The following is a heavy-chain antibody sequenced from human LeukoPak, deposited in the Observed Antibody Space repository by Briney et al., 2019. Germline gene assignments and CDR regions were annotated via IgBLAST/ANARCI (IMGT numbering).Heavy chain of an antibody. CDR1: GFTFSSYG. V-gene: IGHV3-30*02. CDR2: IRYDGSNK. D-gene: IGHD6-13*01. J-gene: IGHJ4*02. Sequence: PGGSLRLSCAASGFTFSSYGMHWVRQAPGKGLEWVAFIRYDGSNKYYADSVKGRFTISRDNSKNTLYLQMNSLRAEDTAVYYCAKGPAKLAAAGYYFDYWGRGTLVTVSS. CDR3: AKGPAKLAAAGYYFDY.